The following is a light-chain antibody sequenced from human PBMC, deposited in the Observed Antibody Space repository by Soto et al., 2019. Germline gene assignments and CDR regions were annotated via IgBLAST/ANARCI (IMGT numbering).Light chain of an antibody. CDR3: QNNNSYSEA. V-gene: IGKV1-5*03. J-gene: IGKJ1*01. CDR2: KAS. Sequence: DIQMTQSPSTLSGSVGDRVTINCRASQTISSGLAWYQQKPGKAPKLLSYKASTLKSVVPSRFSGSVSGREFPLNISSMHPDDFATYYCQNNNSYSEAFGQGTKVELK. CDR1: QTISSG.